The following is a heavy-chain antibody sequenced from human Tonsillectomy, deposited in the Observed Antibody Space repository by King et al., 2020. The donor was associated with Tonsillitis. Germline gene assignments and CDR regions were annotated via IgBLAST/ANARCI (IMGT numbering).Heavy chain of an antibody. CDR1: GFTFIGYA. CDR2: ISFCGTNI. J-gene: IGHJ4*02. CDR3: ARDPRGTMVRGVRIDY. V-gene: IGHV3-30*01. D-gene: IGHD3-10*01. Sequence: VQLVESGGGVVQPGGSLRLSCAASGFTFIGYAMHWVRQAPGEGLGWGAVISFCGTNINYADSGKGRLTISRDNSNNTLYLQLNSPRAEDTAVYYCARDPRGTMVRGVRIDYWGQGTLVTVSS.